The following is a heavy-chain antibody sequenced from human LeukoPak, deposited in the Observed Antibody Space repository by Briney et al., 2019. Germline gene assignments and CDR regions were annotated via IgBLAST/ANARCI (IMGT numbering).Heavy chain of an antibody. Sequence: GGSLRLSCAASGFXFNSYAISWVRQAPGKGREWVSSMDGSGGTTYYADSVKGRFTVSRDNSKNTLYLQMNSLRVEDTALYYCAKGRSGSCYSQSDYWGQGTLVTVSS. D-gene: IGHD2-15*01. CDR3: AKGRSGSCYSQSDY. CDR1: GFXFNSYA. V-gene: IGHV3-23*01. J-gene: IGHJ4*02. CDR2: MDGSGGTT.